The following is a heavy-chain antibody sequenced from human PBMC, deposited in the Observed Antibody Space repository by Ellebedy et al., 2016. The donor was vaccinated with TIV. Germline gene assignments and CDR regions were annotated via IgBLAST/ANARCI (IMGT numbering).Heavy chain of an antibody. J-gene: IGHJ6*02. Sequence: GGSLRLXXAASGFTFSSYAMHWVRQAPGKGLEWVAVISYDGSNKYCADSVKGRFTISRDNAKNTLYLQMNSLRAEDTAVYYCAREPITIFGVDGMDVWGQGTTVTVSS. CDR2: ISYDGSNK. D-gene: IGHD3-3*01. V-gene: IGHV3-30-3*01. CDR1: GFTFSSYA. CDR3: AREPITIFGVDGMDV.